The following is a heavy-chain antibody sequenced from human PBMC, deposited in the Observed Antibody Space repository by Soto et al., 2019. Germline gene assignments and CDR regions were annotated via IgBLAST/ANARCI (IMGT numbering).Heavy chain of an antibody. V-gene: IGHV1-69*13. CDR1: GGTFSSYA. J-gene: IGHJ5*02. CDR2: IIPIFGTA. Sequence: SVKVSCKASGGTFSSYAISWVRQAPGQGLEWMGGIIPIFGTANYAQKFQGRVTITADESTSTAYMELSSLRSEDAAVYYCARPRPGIAVARNRFDPWGQGTLVTVS. D-gene: IGHD6-19*01. CDR3: ARPRPGIAVARNRFDP.